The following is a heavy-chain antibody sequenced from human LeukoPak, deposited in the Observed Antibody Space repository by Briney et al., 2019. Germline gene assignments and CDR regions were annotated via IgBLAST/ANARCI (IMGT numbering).Heavy chain of an antibody. V-gene: IGHV4-4*07. Sequence: SETLSLTCTISGGSISSYYWSWIRQPAGKGLEWIGRIYTSGSINYNPSLKSRVTMSVDTSKNQFSLKLSSVTAADTAVYYCARERGIGYCSSTSCFDAFDIWGQGTMVTVSS. CDR2: IYTSGSI. J-gene: IGHJ3*02. CDR3: ARERGIGYCSSTSCFDAFDI. CDR1: GGSISSYY. D-gene: IGHD2-2*01.